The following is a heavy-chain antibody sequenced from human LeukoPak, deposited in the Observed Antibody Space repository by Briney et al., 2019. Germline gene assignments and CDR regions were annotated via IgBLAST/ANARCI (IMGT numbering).Heavy chain of an antibody. CDR1: GSTFSSYD. CDR3: AKDETRDAYNLGATDY. D-gene: IGHD5-24*01. Sequence: PGGSLRLFCAPSGSTFSSYDMHWVRQAPGKGLEWVAVLSYDGRNKYYADSLKGRFTISRDNSKNTLFLQRNSLRAEDTAVYYCAKDETRDAYNLGATDYWGQRTVLRVSS. J-gene: IGHJ4*02. CDR2: LSYDGRNK. V-gene: IGHV3-30*18.